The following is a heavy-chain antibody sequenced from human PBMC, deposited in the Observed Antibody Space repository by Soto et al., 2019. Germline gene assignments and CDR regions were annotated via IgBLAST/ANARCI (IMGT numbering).Heavy chain of an antibody. V-gene: IGHV4-59*01. CDR2: IYYSGSI. J-gene: IGHJ6*02. D-gene: IGHD3-3*01. CDR1: DGSLSSYY. Sequence: PSGNLSLTCTVSDGSLSSYYWSWIRQPPGKGLEWIGYIYYSGSINYNPSLKSRVTISVDTSKNQTSLNLSSVTAADTAVYYCARDRAQYEGHRKYYGLDVCGQGSTVIVSS. CDR3: ARDRAQYEGHRKYYGLDV.